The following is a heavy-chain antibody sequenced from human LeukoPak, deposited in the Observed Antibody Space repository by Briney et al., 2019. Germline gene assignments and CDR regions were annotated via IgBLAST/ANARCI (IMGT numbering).Heavy chain of an antibody. CDR1: GFTFSSYW. Sequence: QAGGSLRLSCAASGFTFSSYWMSWVRQAPGKGLEWVANIKQDGSEKYYVDSVKGRFTISRDNAKNSLYLQMNSLRAEDTAVYYCARIQTGFWSGYSWYFDSWGQGTLVTVSS. CDR2: IKQDGSEK. V-gene: IGHV3-7*01. CDR3: ARIQTGFWSGYSWYFDS. D-gene: IGHD3-3*01. J-gene: IGHJ4*02.